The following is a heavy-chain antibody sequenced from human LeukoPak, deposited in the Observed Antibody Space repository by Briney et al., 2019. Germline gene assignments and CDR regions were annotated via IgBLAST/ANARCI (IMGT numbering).Heavy chain of an antibody. J-gene: IGHJ6*03. Sequence: KPSETLSLTCAVYGGSFSGYYWSWIRQPPGKGLEWIGEINHSGSTNHNPSLKSRVTISVDTSKNQFSLKLSSVTAADTAVYYCARGRIAVYYYYYYMDVWGKGTTVTVSS. D-gene: IGHD6-19*01. CDR1: GGSFSGYY. CDR3: ARGRIAVYYYYYYMDV. V-gene: IGHV4-34*01. CDR2: INHSGST.